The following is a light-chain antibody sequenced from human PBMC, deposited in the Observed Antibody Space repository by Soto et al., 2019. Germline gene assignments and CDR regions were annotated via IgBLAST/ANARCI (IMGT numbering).Light chain of an antibody. CDR2: IAS. CDR1: QSVNSDY. V-gene: IGKV3-20*01. Sequence: EIVLTQSPSTLSLFPGERATLSCRATQSVNSDYLAWYQQKPGQAPRLLIYIASRRATGIQDRFSGSGSGTDFTLTINRLEPEDFAVYYCQQYGTSPWTFGQGTKVESK. CDR3: QQYGTSPWT. J-gene: IGKJ1*01.